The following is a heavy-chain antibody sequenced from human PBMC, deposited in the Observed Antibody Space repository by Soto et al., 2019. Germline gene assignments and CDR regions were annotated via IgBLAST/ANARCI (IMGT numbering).Heavy chain of an antibody. CDR1: GFTFSAYS. CDR2: ISSTSVYI. J-gene: IGHJ6*02. CDR3: ASWWVGLSTYYYYGMDV. Sequence: GGSLRLSCAASGFTFSAYSMNWVRQAPGKGLEWVSSISSTSVYISYADSVKGRFTISRDNAGNSVYLQMNSLRAEDTAVYYCASWWVGLSTYYYYGMDVWGQGTTVTVSS. D-gene: IGHD2-8*02. V-gene: IGHV3-21*01.